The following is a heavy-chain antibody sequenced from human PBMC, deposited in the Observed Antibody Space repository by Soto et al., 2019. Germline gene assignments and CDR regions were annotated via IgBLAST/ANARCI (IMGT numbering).Heavy chain of an antibody. J-gene: IGHJ4*02. CDR2: IYYSGST. CDR3: ARSSNGLLPPYFDY. V-gene: IGHV4-39*01. CDR1: GGSISSSSYY. D-gene: IGHD3-22*01. Sequence: QLQLQESGPGLVKPSETLSLTCTVSGGSISSSSYYWGWTRQPPGKGLEWIGSIYYSGSTYYNPSLKSRVTISVDTSKNQFSLKLSSVTAADTAVYYCARSSNGLLPPYFDYWGQGTLVTVSS.